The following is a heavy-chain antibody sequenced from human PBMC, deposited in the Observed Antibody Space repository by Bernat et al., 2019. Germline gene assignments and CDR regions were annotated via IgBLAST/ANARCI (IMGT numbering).Heavy chain of an antibody. CDR1: GGSISSSSYY. CDR2: IYYSGST. V-gene: IGHV4-39*01. J-gene: IGHJ3*02. CDR3: ARRGTEMATNYAFDI. D-gene: IGHD5-24*01. Sequence: QLQLQESGPGLVKPSETLSLTCTVSGGSISSSSYYWGWIRQPPGKGLEWIGSIYYSGSTYYNPSLKSRVTISVETSKNQFSLELSSVAAADTAEYYCARRGTEMATNYAFDIWGQGTMVTVSS.